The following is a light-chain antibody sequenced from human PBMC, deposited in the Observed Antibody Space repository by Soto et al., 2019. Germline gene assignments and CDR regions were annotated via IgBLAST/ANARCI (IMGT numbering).Light chain of an antibody. Sequence: QSVLTQPASVSGSPGPSITISCTGTSSDVGGYNYVSWYQQHPGKAPKVMIYEVSNWPSGVSNRFSGSKSGNTASLTISGLQAEDEADYYCSSYTSSSTLVFGTGTKLTVL. V-gene: IGLV2-14*01. CDR2: EVS. CDR1: SSDVGGYNY. J-gene: IGLJ1*01. CDR3: SSYTSSSTLV.